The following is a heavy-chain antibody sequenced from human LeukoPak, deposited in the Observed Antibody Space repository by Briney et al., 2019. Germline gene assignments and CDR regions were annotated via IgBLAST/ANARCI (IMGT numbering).Heavy chain of an antibody. J-gene: IGHJ3*02. CDR2: INPNSGGT. Sequence: GASVKVSCKASGYTFTGYSMHWVRQAPGQGLEWMGWINPNSGGTNYAQKFQGRVTMTRDTSISTAYMELSRLRSDDTAVYYCARDLYYDFWSGAFDIWGQGTMVTVSS. D-gene: IGHD3-3*01. CDR3: ARDLYYDFWSGAFDI. CDR1: GYTFTGYS. V-gene: IGHV1-2*02.